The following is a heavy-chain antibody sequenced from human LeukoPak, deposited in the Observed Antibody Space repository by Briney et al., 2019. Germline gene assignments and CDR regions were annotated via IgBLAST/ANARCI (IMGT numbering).Heavy chain of an antibody. D-gene: IGHD3-10*01. V-gene: IGHV3-66*02. Sequence: TGGSLRLSCAASGFTVSSNYMSWVRRAPGKGLEWVSVIYSGGSTYYADSVKGRFTISRDNSKNTLYLQMNSLRAEDTAVYYCARIISIYYMDVWGKGTTVTVSS. CDR1: GFTVSSNY. CDR3: ARIISIYYMDV. CDR2: IYSGGST. J-gene: IGHJ6*03.